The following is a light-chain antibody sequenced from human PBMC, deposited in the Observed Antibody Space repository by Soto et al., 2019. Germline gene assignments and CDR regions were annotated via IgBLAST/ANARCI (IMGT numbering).Light chain of an antibody. J-gene: IGLJ1*01. V-gene: IGLV2-14*01. CDR3: RSYTSSSYV. Sequence: QSALTQPASVSGSPGQSITISCTGTSSDVGGYNYVSWYQQHPGKAPKLMIYEVSNRPSGVSNRFSGSKSGNTASLTISGLQAEDEADYYCRSYTSSSYVFGTGTKVTVL. CDR2: EVS. CDR1: SSDVGGYNY.